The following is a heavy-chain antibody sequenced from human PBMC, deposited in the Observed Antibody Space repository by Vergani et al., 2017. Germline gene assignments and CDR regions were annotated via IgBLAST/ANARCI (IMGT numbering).Heavy chain of an antibody. V-gene: IGHV1-46*01. J-gene: IGHJ5*02. Sequence: QGQLVQSGAEVKKPGSSMKVSCKASGGAFSSYAINWVRQAPGQGLEWMGIINPSGGSTSYAQKFQGRVTMTRDTSTSTVYMELSSLRSEDTAVYYCARDSRYCSSTSCYVGRDWFDPWGQGTLVTVSS. CDR1: GGAFSSYA. CDR3: ARDSRYCSSTSCYVGRDWFDP. CDR2: INPSGGST. D-gene: IGHD2-2*01.